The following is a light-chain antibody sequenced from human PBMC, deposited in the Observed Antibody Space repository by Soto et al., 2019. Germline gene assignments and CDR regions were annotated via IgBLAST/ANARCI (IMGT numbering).Light chain of an antibody. CDR3: HQSYSTPRT. V-gene: IGKV1-39*01. CDR2: AAS. CDR1: QSISSY. J-gene: IGKJ2*01. Sequence: DIQMTQSPSSLSASVGDRVTITCRASQSISSYLTWYQQKPGKAPKRLIYAASILQGGVPSRFSGGGSGTDFTVTISSLQPEDFATYYCHQSYSTPRTFGQPTKLEIK.